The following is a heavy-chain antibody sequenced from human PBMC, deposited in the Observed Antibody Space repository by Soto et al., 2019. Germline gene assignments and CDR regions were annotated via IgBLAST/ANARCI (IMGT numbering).Heavy chain of an antibody. J-gene: IGHJ3*02. CDR1: GFTFSSYS. V-gene: IGHV3-21*01. CDR3: AHTMVRGSLGAFDI. Sequence: PGGSLRLSCAASGFTFSSYSMNWVRQAPGKGLEWVSSISSSSSYIYYADSVKGRFTISRDNAKNSLHLQMNSLRAEDTAVYYCAHTMVRGSLGAFDIWGQGTMVTVSS. D-gene: IGHD3-10*01. CDR2: ISSSSSYI.